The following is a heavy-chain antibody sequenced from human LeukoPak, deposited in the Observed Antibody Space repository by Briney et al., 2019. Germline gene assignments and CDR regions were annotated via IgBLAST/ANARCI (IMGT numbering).Heavy chain of an antibody. D-gene: IGHD4-17*01. CDR1: GFTFSSYG. J-gene: IGHJ4*02. CDR3: ARDPKYGDYVMVTLDY. CDR2: ISFDGSDK. Sequence: PGGSLRLSCAASGFTFSSYGMHWVRQAPGKGLEWVAVISFDGSDKYYVDSVRGRFTISRDNSKNTLYLQMSSLTAEDTAVYYCARDPKYGDYVMVTLDYWGQGTLVTVSS. V-gene: IGHV3-30*04.